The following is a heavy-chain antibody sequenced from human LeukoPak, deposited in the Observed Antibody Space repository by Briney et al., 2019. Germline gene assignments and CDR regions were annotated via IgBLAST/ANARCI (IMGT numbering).Heavy chain of an antibody. CDR3: AKGYCSGGSCYTLAY. CDR1: GFTFSSYA. V-gene: IGHV3-23*01. Sequence: PGGSLRLSCAASGFTFSSYAMSWVRQAPGKGLEWVSAISGSGGSTYYADSVKGRFTISRDNSKNTLYLQMNSLRAEDTAVYYCAKGYCSGGSCYTLAYWGQGTLVTVSS. J-gene: IGHJ4*02. CDR2: ISGSGGST. D-gene: IGHD2-15*01.